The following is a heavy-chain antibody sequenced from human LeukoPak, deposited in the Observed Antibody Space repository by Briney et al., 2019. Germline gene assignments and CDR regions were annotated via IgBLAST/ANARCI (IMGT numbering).Heavy chain of an antibody. J-gene: IGHJ4*02. CDR3: ARTLSGSYSDY. CDR1: GGSISSYY. D-gene: IGHD1-26*01. CDR2: IYYTGNT. Sequence: SETLSLTCTVSGGSISSYYWRWIRQPPGKGLEWIGYIYYTGNTNYNPSLRSRVTISVDTSKNQFSLKLSSVTAADTAVYYCARTLSGSYSDYWGQGSLVTVSS. V-gene: IGHV4-59*01.